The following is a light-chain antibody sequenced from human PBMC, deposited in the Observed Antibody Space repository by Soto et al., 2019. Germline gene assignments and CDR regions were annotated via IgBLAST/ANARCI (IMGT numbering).Light chain of an antibody. J-gene: IGLJ2*01. CDR3: LLVYSGIVV. CDR1: TGAVTSGHY. CDR2: DTT. V-gene: IGLV7-46*01. Sequence: QAVVTQEPSLXVSPGGTVTLTCGSSTGAVTSGHYPYWFQQKPGQAPKTLIYDTTNKHSWSPARFSGSLLGGKAALTLSGXXXXXXXXXXXLLVYSGIVVFGGGTKLTVL.